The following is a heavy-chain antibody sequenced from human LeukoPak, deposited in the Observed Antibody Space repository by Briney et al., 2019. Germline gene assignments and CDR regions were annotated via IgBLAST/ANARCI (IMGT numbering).Heavy chain of an antibody. Sequence: GGSLRLSCAASGFTFSRSWMNWVRQAPGKGLEFVANINQDGSVKNYVDFVRGRFTIPRDNAKNSLYLQMNSLRAEDTAVYYCARDPGFSAFDIWGQGTMVTVSS. J-gene: IGHJ3*02. CDR3: ARDPGFSAFDI. V-gene: IGHV3-7*01. CDR2: INQDGSVK. D-gene: IGHD6-25*01. CDR1: GFTFSRSW.